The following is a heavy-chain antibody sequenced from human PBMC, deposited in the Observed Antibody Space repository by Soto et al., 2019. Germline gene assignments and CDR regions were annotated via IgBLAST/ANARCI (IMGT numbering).Heavy chain of an antibody. CDR1: GYTFTSYG. J-gene: IGHJ4*02. CDR3: ARVLGYYDILTGSPLFDY. Sequence: VASVKVSCKASGYTFTSYGISWVRQAPGQGLEWMGWISAYNGNTNYAQKLQGRVTMTTDTSTSTAYMELRSLRSDDTAVYYCARVLGYYDILTGSPLFDYWGQGTLVTVYS. V-gene: IGHV1-18*01. CDR2: ISAYNGNT. D-gene: IGHD3-9*01.